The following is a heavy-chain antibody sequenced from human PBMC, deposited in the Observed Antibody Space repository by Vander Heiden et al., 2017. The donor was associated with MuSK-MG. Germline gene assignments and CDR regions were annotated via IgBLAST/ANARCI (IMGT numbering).Heavy chain of an antibody. Sequence: QVQLQQWGAGLLKPSDTRTLTCAVYGGSFSGYTLSWIRQPPGKGLESIGDIHHSESTNYNPSLKSRVTISVDTSKNQFSLKLSSVTAADTAVYYCARGRTLLLWFGELWPFDYWGQGTLVTVSS. CDR1: GGSFSGYT. CDR3: ARGRTLLLWFGELWPFDY. CDR2: IHHSEST. J-gene: IGHJ4*02. V-gene: IGHV4-34*01. D-gene: IGHD3-10*01.